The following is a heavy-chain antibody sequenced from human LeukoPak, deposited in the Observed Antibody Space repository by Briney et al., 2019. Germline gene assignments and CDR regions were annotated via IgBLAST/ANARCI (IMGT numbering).Heavy chain of an antibody. CDR2: ISSDRNNE. CDR3: AKDRSSTWAVDY. CDR1: GFTFSSYG. J-gene: IGHJ4*02. Sequence: GGSLRLFCAASGFTFSSYGMHWVRQAPGKGLEWVAFISSDRNNEYYADSVKGRFAISRDNSKNTLYLQMNSLRAEDTAVYYCAKDRSSTWAVDYWGQGTLVTVSS. D-gene: IGHD6-13*01. V-gene: IGHV3-30*18.